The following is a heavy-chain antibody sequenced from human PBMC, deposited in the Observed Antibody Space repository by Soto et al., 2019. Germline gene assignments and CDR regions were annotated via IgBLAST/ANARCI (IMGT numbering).Heavy chain of an antibody. CDR2: ISYDGSNK. CDR1: GFTFSSYG. V-gene: IGHV3-30*18. Sequence: QVQLVESGGGVVQPGRSLRLSCAASGFTFSSYGMHWVRQAPGKGLEWVAVISYDGSNKYYADSVKGRFTISRDNSKNPLXXQMNSLRAEDTAVYYCAKDGAVADAIEYYYYGMDVWGQGTTVTVSS. J-gene: IGHJ6*02. D-gene: IGHD6-19*01. CDR3: AKDGAVADAIEYYYYGMDV.